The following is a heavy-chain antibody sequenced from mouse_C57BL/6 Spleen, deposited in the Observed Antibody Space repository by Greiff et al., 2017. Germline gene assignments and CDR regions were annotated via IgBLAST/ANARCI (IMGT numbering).Heavy chain of an antibody. CDR3: ARHPYGSSYWYFDV. Sequence: EVMLVESGGDLVKPGGSLKLSCAASGFTFSSYGMSWVRQTPDKRLEWVATISSGGSYTYYPDSVKGRFTISRDNAKNTLYLQMSSLKSEDTAMYYCARHPYGSSYWYFDVWGTGTTVTVSS. J-gene: IGHJ1*03. CDR2: ISSGGSYT. CDR1: GFTFSSYG. V-gene: IGHV5-6*01. D-gene: IGHD1-1*01.